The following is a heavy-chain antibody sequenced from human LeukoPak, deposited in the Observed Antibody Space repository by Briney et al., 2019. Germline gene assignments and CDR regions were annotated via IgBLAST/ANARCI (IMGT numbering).Heavy chain of an antibody. CDR3: ARTVITQGWFDP. Sequence: PSETLSLTCTVSGGSISSYYWGWIRQPPGKGLEWIGSIYYSGSTYYNPSLKSRVTISVDTSKNQFSLKLSSVTAADTAVYYCARTVITQGWFDPWGQGTLVTVSS. CDR1: GGSISSYY. V-gene: IGHV4-39*07. CDR2: IYYSGST. D-gene: IGHD3-22*01. J-gene: IGHJ5*02.